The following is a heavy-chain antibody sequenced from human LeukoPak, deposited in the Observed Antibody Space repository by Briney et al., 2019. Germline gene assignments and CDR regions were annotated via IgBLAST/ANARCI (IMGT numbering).Heavy chain of an antibody. CDR1: GFTFTTYA. J-gene: IGHJ4*02. D-gene: IGHD1-26*01. V-gene: IGHV3-7*01. CDR3: ARDGVEVGVTKPGDY. CDR2: IKQDGSEK. Sequence: PGGSLRLSCGASGFTFTTYAMTWVRQAPGKGLEWVANIKQDGSEKYYVDSVKGRFTISRDNAKNSLYLQMNSLRAEDTAVYYCARDGVEVGVTKPGDYWGQGTLVTVSS.